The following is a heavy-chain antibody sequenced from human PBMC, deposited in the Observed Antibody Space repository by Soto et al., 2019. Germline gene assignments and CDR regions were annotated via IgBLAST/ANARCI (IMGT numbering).Heavy chain of an antibody. CDR1: GGSISSYY. V-gene: IGHV4-59*01. CDR3: ARGSAYYYDSSGYLGY. J-gene: IGHJ4*02. D-gene: IGHD3-22*01. CDR2: IYYSGST. Sequence: SETLSLTCTVSGGSISSYYWSWIRQPPGKGLEWIGYIYYSGSTNYNPSLKSRVTISVDTSKNQFSLKLSSVTAADTAEYYCARGSAYYYDSSGYLGYWGQGTLVTVSS.